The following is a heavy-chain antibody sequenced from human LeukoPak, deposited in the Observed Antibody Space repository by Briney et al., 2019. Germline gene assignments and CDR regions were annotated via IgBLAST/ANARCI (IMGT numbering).Heavy chain of an antibody. CDR3: AKDFMTTVTLKWGY. CDR1: GFTFSSFA. J-gene: IGHJ4*02. Sequence: GGSLRLSWAASGFTFSSFAMSWVRQAPGKGLEWVSAISGSGGSTYYADSVKGRFTISRDNSKNTLYLQMNSLRAEDTAVYYCAKDFMTTVTLKWGYWGQGTLVTVSS. CDR2: ISGSGGST. V-gene: IGHV3-23*01. D-gene: IGHD4-4*01.